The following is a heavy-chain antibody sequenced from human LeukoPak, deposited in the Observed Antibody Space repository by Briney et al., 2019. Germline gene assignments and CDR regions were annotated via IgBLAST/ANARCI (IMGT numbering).Heavy chain of an antibody. V-gene: IGHV3-74*01. J-gene: IGHJ5*02. CDR1: GFTFSPVW. CDR2: IINDGSYT. D-gene: IGHD2-2*01. Sequence: GRSLRLSCAASGFTFSPVWMHWVRQAPGKGLMWVSHIINDGSYTTYADSVKGRFTISRDNAKNTVYLQMSSLRAEDTAVYYCATDDKYAPSSWGQGTLVTVSS. CDR3: ATDDKYAPSS.